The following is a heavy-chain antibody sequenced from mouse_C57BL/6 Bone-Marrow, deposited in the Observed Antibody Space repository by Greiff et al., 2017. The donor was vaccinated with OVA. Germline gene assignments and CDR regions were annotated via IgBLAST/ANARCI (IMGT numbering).Heavy chain of an antibody. CDR1: GYTFTSYW. CDR2: IDPSDSET. CDR3: ARSPYYYGSSSWFAY. D-gene: IGHD1-1*01. Sequence: QVQLQQPGAELVRPGSSVKLSCKASGYTFTSYWMHWVKQRPIQGLEWIGNIDPSDSETHYNQKFKDKATLTVDKSSSTAYMQLSRLTSEDSAVYYCARSPYYYGSSSWFAYWGQGTLVTVSA. J-gene: IGHJ3*01. V-gene: IGHV1-52*01.